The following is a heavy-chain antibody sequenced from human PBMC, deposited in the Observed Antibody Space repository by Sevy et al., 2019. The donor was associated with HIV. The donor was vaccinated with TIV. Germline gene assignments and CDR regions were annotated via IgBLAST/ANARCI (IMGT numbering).Heavy chain of an antibody. CDR1: GFTFSNVW. CDR2: IQSKSEGGTT. J-gene: IGHJ2*01. Sequence: GGSLRLSCAASGFTFSNVWTSWVRQASGKGLEWVGRIQSKSEGGTTDYAAPVKGRFSISRDESSDMLYLQMNSLKTEDTAVYYCTTMMRLYGDPNFWYFDLWGRGTLVTVSS. D-gene: IGHD4-17*01. CDR3: TTMMRLYGDPNFWYFDL. V-gene: IGHV3-15*01.